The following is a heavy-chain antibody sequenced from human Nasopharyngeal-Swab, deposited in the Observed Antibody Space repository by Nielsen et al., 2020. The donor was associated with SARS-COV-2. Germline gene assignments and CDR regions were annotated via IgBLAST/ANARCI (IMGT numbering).Heavy chain of an antibody. V-gene: IGHV4-61*02. CDR3: ARANLDYGDYAEYFQH. J-gene: IGHJ1*01. Sequence: SETLSLTCTVSGGSISRGSYYWSWIRQPAGKGLEWIGRIYTSGSTNYNPSLKSRVTISVDTSKNQFSLKLSSVTAADTAVYYCARANLDYGDYAEYFQHWGQGTLVTVSS. CDR2: IYTSGST. D-gene: IGHD4-17*01. CDR1: GGSISRGSYY.